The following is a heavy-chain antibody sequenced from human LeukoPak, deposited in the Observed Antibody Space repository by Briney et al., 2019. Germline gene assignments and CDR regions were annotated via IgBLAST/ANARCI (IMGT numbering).Heavy chain of an antibody. CDR1: GGSISSSSYY. CDR3: ASRNTAMVNGFDY. Sequence: SETLSLTCTVSGGSISSSSYYWGWIRQPPGKGLEWIGSIYYSGSTYYNPSLKSRVTISVDTSENQFSLKLSSVTAADTAVYYCASRNTAMVNGFDYWGQGTLVTVSS. D-gene: IGHD5-18*01. V-gene: IGHV4-39*01. J-gene: IGHJ4*02. CDR2: IYYSGST.